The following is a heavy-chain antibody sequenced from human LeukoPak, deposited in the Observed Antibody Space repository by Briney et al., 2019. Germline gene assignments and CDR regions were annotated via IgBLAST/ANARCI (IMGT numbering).Heavy chain of an antibody. CDR2: INPNSGGT. CDR1: GYTFTGYY. V-gene: IGHV1-2*02. J-gene: IGHJ4*02. Sequence: ASVKVSCKASGYTFTGYYMHWVRQAPGQGLEWMGWINPNSGGTNYAQKFQGRVTITADKSTNTAYMELSSLRSEDTAVYYCATLPWSSGYLSDYWGQGTLVTVSS. D-gene: IGHD3-22*01. CDR3: ATLPWSSGYLSDY.